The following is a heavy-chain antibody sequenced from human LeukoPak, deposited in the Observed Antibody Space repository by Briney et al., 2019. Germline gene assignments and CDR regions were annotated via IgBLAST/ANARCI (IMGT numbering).Heavy chain of an antibody. CDR2: INPSGGST. J-gene: IGHJ6*03. CDR3: ARVPNYDFWSGTRLYYMDV. CDR1: GGTFSSYA. D-gene: IGHD3-3*01. V-gene: IGHV1-46*01. Sequence: ASVKVSCKASGGTFSSYAISWVRQVPGQGLEWMGIINPSGGSTSYAQKFQDRVTMTRDTSTSTVYMELSSLRSEDTAVYYCARVPNYDFWSGTRLYYMDVWGKGTTVTVSS.